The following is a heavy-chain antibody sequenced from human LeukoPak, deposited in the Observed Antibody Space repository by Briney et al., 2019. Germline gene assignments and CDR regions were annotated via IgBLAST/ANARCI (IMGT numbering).Heavy chain of an antibody. Sequence: PSETLSLTCAVYGGSLSGYYWSWIRQPPGKGLEWIGEINHSGSTNYNPSLKSRVIISVDTSKNQFSLKLSSVTAADTAVYYCARNYDFWSGYWRKHRFDPWGQGTLVTVSS. D-gene: IGHD3-3*01. V-gene: IGHV4-34*01. CDR1: GGSLSGYY. CDR2: INHSGST. CDR3: ARNYDFWSGYWRKHRFDP. J-gene: IGHJ5*02.